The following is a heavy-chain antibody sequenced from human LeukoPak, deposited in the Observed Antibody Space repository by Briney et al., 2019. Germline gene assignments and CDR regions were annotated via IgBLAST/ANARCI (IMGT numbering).Heavy chain of an antibody. J-gene: IGHJ4*02. V-gene: IGHV4-59*08. Sequence: SETLSLTCAVYGGSFSGYYWSWIRQPPGKGLEWIGYIYYSGSTNYNPSLKSRVTISVDTSKNQFSLKLSSVTAADTAVYYCARVGGDEYCSSTSCYAGVFDYWGQGTLVTVSS. D-gene: IGHD2-2*01. CDR3: ARVGGDEYCSSTSCYAGVFDY. CDR2: IYYSGST. CDR1: GGSFSGYY.